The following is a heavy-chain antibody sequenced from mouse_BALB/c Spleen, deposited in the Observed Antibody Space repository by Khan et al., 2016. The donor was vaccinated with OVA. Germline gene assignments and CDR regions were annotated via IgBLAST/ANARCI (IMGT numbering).Heavy chain of an antibody. J-gene: IGHJ4*01. CDR3: ARENYYGRNCYAMDY. CDR1: GYTFTSYW. CDR2: IGPGSSNA. V-gene: IGHV1S41*01. D-gene: IGHD1-1*01. Sequence: DLVKPGASVKLSCKASGYTFTSYWINWIKQRPGQGLEWIGRIGPGSSNAYYNDMFKGKATLTVDTSSNTAYIQLSSLSSEDSAVYFYARENYYGRNCYAMDYWGQGTSVTVSA.